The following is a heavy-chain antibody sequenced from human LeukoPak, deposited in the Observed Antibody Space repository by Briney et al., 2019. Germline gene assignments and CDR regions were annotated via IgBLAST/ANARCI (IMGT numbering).Heavy chain of an antibody. Sequence: SETLSLTCTVSGGSISSYYWTWIRQSPGKRLEWIGYRYSSGSANYNPSLGSRVTISIDASKNQISLRLSSVTAADTAVYYCARTVIRNYNWFDPWGQGTLVTVSS. V-gene: IGHV4-59*01. J-gene: IGHJ5*02. CDR3: ARTVIRNYNWFDP. CDR1: GGSISSYY. D-gene: IGHD2-21*01. CDR2: RYSSGSA.